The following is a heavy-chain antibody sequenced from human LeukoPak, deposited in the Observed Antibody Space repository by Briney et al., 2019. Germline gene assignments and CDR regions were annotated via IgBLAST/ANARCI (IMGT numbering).Heavy chain of an antibody. CDR2: FSASGGST. D-gene: IGHD5-18*01. V-gene: IGHV3-23*01. Sequence: GWSLRLSCVASGFTFSSYAMSWLRMAPVKGLERVSDFSASGGSTYYADSVKGRFTISRDNSKNTLYLQINSLRAEHTAVYYCAKDRRDRVYSYGYEGLYWGQGTLVTVSS. J-gene: IGHJ4*02. CDR3: AKDRRDRVYSYGYEGLY. CDR1: GFTFSSYA.